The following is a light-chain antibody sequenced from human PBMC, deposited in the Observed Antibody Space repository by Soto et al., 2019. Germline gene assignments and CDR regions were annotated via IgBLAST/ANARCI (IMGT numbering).Light chain of an antibody. CDR2: GAS. CDR3: QQYNNWPYT. CDR1: QSVSTN. J-gene: IGKJ2*01. Sequence: EIMMTQSPDTLSVSPGERATLSCRASQSVSTNLAWYQQKPGQAPRLLIYGASTRATGIPARFSGSGSGTEFTLTLSSLQSEDFAVYHCQQYNNWPYTLGQGTKLEIK. V-gene: IGKV3-15*01.